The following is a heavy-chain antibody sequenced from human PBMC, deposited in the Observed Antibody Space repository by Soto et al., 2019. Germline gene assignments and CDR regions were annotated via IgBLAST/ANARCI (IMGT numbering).Heavy chain of an antibody. CDR1: GFSFSSYW. V-gene: IGHV3-74*01. J-gene: IGHJ4*02. CDR2: IYTDGSRA. CDR3: ARGARNYYYFDY. D-gene: IGHD1-7*01. Sequence: EVQLVESGGGLVQPGGSLRLSCEASGFSFSSYWMHWVRHAPGKGLVWVSRIYTDGSRADYADSVKGRFTISRDNAKNTVYLQVNGLGAEDTAVYYCARGARNYYYFDYWGQGTLVTVSS.